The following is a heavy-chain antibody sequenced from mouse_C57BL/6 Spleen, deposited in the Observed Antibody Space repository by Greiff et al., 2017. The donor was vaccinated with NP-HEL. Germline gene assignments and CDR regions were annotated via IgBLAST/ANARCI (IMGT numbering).Heavy chain of an antibody. D-gene: IGHD1-1*01. CDR2: IDPSDSYT. V-gene: IGHV1-50*01. Sequence: QVQLQQPGAELVKPGASVKLSCKASGYTFTSYWMQWVKQRPGQGLEWIGEIDPSDSYTNYNQKFKGKATLTVDTSSSTAYMQLSSLTSEDSAVYYCASLRGYWGHSTTLTVSS. CDR3: ASLRGY. J-gene: IGHJ2*01. CDR1: GYTFTSYW.